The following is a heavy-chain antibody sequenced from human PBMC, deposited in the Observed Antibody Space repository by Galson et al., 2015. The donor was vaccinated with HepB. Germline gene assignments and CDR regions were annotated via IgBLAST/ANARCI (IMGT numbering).Heavy chain of an antibody. J-gene: IGHJ4*02. Sequence: SVKVSCKASGYTFTSYYMHWVRQAPGQGLEWMGIINPNGGSTSYVRKFQGSVTMTRDTSTSTVYMELSSLRSEDTAVYYCARADQQVVPSFDYWGQGTLVTVSS. V-gene: IGHV1-46*03. CDR1: GYTFTSYY. CDR2: INPNGGST. D-gene: IGHD6-13*01. CDR3: ARADQQVVPSFDY.